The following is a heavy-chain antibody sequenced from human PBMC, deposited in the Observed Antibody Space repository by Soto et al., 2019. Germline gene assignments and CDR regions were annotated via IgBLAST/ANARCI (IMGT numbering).Heavy chain of an antibody. CDR2: ISAYNGNT. CDR3: ARRRYYDSSGYSDAFDI. CDR1: GYTFTSYG. Sequence: QVQLVQSGAEVKKPGASVKVSCKASGYTFTSYGISWVRQAPGQGLEWMGWISAYNGNTNYAQKLQGRVTMTTDTSTSTAYMELMSLRSDDTVVYYCARRRYYDSSGYSDAFDIWGQGTMVTVSS. J-gene: IGHJ3*02. D-gene: IGHD3-22*01. V-gene: IGHV1-18*01.